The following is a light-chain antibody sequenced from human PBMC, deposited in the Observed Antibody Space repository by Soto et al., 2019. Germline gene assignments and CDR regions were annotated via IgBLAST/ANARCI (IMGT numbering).Light chain of an antibody. CDR1: NSDVGGYNF. CDR2: DVS. CDR3: CSYAGSYTWV. V-gene: IGLV2-11*01. Sequence: QSALTQPRSVSGSPGQSVTISCTGTNSDVGGYNFVSWYQQHPGKAPKLMIYDVSKRPSGVPDRFSGSKSGNTASLIISGLQAEDEDDYYCCSYAGSYTWVFGNGTKLTVL. J-gene: IGLJ1*01.